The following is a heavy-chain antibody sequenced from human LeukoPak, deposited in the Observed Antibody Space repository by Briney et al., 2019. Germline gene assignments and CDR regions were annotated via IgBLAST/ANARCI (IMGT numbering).Heavy chain of an antibody. D-gene: IGHD6-13*01. CDR2: ISYDGSNK. CDR1: GFTFSSYG. CDR3: AKDQQQLASGWFDP. Sequence: PGGSLRLSCAASGFTFSSYGMHWVRQAPGKGLEWVAVISYDGSNKYYADSVKGRFTISRDNSKNTLYLQMNSLRAEDTAVYYCAKDQQQLASGWFDPWGQGTLVTVSS. J-gene: IGHJ5*02. V-gene: IGHV3-30*18.